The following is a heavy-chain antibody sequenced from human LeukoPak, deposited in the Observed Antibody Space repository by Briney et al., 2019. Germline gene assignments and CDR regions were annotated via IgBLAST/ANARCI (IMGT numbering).Heavy chain of an antibody. V-gene: IGHV3-23*01. J-gene: IGHJ5*02. CDR3: VKGGWCDD. D-gene: IGHD3-16*01. Sequence: PGGSLRLSCAASGFTFSNFAMSWVRQAPGKGLEWVSSISASGGTTYYADSVKGRFTISRDNSNNTLFLQMNSLRAEDTAVYYCVKGGWCDDWGQGTLVTVSS. CDR2: ISASGGTT. CDR1: GFTFSNFA.